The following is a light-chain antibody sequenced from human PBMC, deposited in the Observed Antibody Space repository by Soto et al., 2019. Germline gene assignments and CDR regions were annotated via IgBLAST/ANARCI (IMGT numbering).Light chain of an antibody. Sequence: EIVLTQSPGTLSLSPGERATLSCRASQRVRSNYLAWYQQKPGQAPRLLIYGASSRATGIPDRFSGTGSGTDFTLTISRLEPEDFAVYYCQQYGSSPYTFGQGTKLEIK. J-gene: IGKJ2*01. CDR3: QQYGSSPYT. CDR1: QRVRSNY. V-gene: IGKV3-20*01. CDR2: GAS.